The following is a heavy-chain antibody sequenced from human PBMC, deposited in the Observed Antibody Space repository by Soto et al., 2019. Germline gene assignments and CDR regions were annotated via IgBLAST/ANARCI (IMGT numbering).Heavy chain of an antibody. Sequence: GGSLRLSCAASGFIFNTYPMHWVRQAPGKGLEWVALISDDGSSKYYADSVKGRFTISRDNSKNTLYLQMNSLSAEDTAVYYCTRADLTVTLSVFDPWGQGTLVTVSS. D-gene: IGHD4-17*01. CDR3: TRADLTVTLSVFDP. CDR1: GFIFNTYP. CDR2: ISDDGSSK. J-gene: IGHJ5*02. V-gene: IGHV3-30-3*01.